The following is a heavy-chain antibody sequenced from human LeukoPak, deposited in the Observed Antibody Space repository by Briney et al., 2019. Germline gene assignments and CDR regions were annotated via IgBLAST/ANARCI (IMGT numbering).Heavy chain of an antibody. V-gene: IGHV4-59*02. Sequence: GSLRLSCAASGFTVSSYTMNWVRQAPGKGLEWIGTIYYSGITYYNPSLKSRVAISIDTSKSQFSLKLSSVTAADTAVYYCARDAAAGYSLACWGQGTLVTVSS. CDR2: IYYSGIT. J-gene: IGHJ4*02. CDR1: GFTVSSYT. CDR3: ARDAAAGYSLAC. D-gene: IGHD6-13*01.